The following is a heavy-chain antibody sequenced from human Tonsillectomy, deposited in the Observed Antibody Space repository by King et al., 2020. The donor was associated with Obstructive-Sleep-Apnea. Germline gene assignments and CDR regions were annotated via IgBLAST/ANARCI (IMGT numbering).Heavy chain of an antibody. CDR3: ARGVYCSGGSCYPVIDY. J-gene: IGHJ4*02. Sequence: QLVQSGAEVKKPGASVKVSCKASGYTFTSYYMHWVRQAPGQGLEWMGIINPSGGSTSYAQKFQGRVTMTRDTSTSTVYMELSSLRSEDRAVYYCARGVYCSGGSCYPVIDYWGQGTLVTVSS. CDR1: GYTFTSYY. CDR2: INPSGGST. V-gene: IGHV1-46*01. D-gene: IGHD2-15*01.